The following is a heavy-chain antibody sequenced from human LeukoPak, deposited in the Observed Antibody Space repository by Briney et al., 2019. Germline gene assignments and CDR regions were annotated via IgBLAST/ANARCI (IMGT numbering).Heavy chain of an antibody. D-gene: IGHD2-15*01. CDR2: IYYSGST. J-gene: IGHJ4*02. CDR1: GGSISSYY. V-gene: IGHV4-59*01. Sequence: SETLSLTCTVSGGSISSYYWSWIRQPPGKGLEWIGYIYYSGSTYYNPSLKSRVTISVDTSKNQFSLKLSSVTAADTAVYYCAKFSGGYCSGDSCFAFDIWGQGTLVTVSS. CDR3: AKFSGGYCSGDSCFAFDI.